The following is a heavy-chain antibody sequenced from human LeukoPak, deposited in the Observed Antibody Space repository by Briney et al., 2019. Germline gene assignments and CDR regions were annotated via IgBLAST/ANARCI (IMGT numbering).Heavy chain of an antibody. Sequence: ASVKVSCKASGYTFTGYYMHWVRQAPGQGLEWMGWINPNSGGTNYAQKFQGRVTMTRDTSISTAYMELSRLRSDGTAVYYCARGRRIVVPAASQVDPWGQGTLVTVSS. CDR2: INPNSGGT. J-gene: IGHJ5*02. V-gene: IGHV1-2*02. CDR1: GYTFTGYY. D-gene: IGHD2-2*01. CDR3: ARGRRIVVPAASQVDP.